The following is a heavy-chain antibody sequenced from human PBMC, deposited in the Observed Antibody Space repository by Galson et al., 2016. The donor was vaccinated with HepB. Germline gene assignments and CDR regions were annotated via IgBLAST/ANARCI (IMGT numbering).Heavy chain of an antibody. J-gene: IGHJ4*02. V-gene: IGHV1-69*13. CDR1: GGTFNRYG. CDR2: VIPMFGSA. Sequence: SVKVSCKASGGTFNRYGISWVRQAPGQGLEWMGGVIPMFGSANYGQNFQGRVTIIADESTSTSYMEVSSLRSEDTAVYYCATADILTGYSQTNSFDYWGQGTLVTVSS. CDR3: ATADILTGYSQTNSFDY. D-gene: IGHD3-9*01.